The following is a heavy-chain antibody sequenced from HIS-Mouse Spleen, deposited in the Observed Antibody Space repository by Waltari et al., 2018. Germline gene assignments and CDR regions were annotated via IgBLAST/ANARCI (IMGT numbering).Heavy chain of an antibody. V-gene: IGHV3-33*01. CDR3: AREIPYSSSWYDWYFDL. CDR2: IWYDGSNK. D-gene: IGHD6-13*01. Sequence: QVQLVESGGGVVQPGRSLRLSCAASGFTFSSYGMHWVRQAPGKGLEGVAVIWYDGSNKYYADSVKGRFTISRDNSKNTLYLQMNSLRAEDTAVYYCAREIPYSSSWYDWYFDLWGRGTLVTVSS. CDR1: GFTFSSYG. J-gene: IGHJ2*01.